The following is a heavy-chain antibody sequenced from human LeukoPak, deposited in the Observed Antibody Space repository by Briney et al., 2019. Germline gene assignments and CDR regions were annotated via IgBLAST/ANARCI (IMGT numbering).Heavy chain of an antibody. Sequence: SVKVSCKASGGTFSSYAISWVRQAPGQGLEWMGRIIPIFGTANYAQKFQGRVTITTDESTSTAYMELSSLRSEDTAVYYCARHERFLIVVAPFDYWGQGTLVTVSS. CDR3: ARHERFLIVVAPFDY. CDR1: GGTFSSYA. CDR2: IIPIFGTA. V-gene: IGHV1-69*05. J-gene: IGHJ4*02. D-gene: IGHD3-22*01.